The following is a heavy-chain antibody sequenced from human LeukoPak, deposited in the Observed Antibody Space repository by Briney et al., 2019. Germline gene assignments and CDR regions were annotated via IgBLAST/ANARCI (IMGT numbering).Heavy chain of an antibody. Sequence: SETLSLTCTVSGGSISSYYWSWIRQPPGKGLEWIGYIYYSGSTNYNPSLKSRVTISVDTSKNQFSLKLSSVTAADTAVYYCASRSLGELVNDYWGQGTLVTVSS. V-gene: IGHV4-59*01. CDR2: IYYSGST. CDR1: GGSISSYY. D-gene: IGHD3-16*01. CDR3: ASRSLGELVNDY. J-gene: IGHJ4*02.